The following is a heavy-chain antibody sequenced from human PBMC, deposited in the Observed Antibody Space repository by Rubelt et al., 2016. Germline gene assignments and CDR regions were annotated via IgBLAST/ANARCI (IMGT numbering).Heavy chain of an antibody. D-gene: IGHD6-19*01. V-gene: IGHV3-66*01. J-gene: IGHJ4*02. CDR2: INRDGRT. Sequence: EVQLVESGGGLVQPGGSLRLSCAVSGITVGTNYMNWVRQAPGKGLEWVSIINRDGRTYYTDSVKGRFTISRDNSKNTLYLQMNSLRVEDTDLYYCARGGRNPAVAGRGGPDYWGQGTLVTVSS. CDR3: ARGGRNPAVAGRGGPDY. CDR1: GITVGTNY.